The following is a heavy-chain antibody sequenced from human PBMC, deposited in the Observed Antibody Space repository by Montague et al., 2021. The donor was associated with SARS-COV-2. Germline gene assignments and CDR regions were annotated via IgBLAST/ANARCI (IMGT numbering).Heavy chain of an antibody. D-gene: IGHD2-2*02. Sequence: SLRLSCAASGFSFSSYGLNWVRQAPGKGLEWVAVIWYGGSNKQYADSVKGRFTISRDNSKNTQYLQMNSLRAEDTALYYCARDSFSSCTSSSCYMGGMDVWGQGTMVTVSS. CDR2: IWYGGSNK. V-gene: IGHV3-33*01. CDR3: ARDSFSSCTSSSCYMGGMDV. J-gene: IGHJ6*02. CDR1: GFSFSSYG.